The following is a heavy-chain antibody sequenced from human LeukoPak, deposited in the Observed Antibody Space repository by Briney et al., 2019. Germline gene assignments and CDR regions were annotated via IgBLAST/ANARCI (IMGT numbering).Heavy chain of an antibody. CDR1: GFTFSRFS. CDR3: ARDLMAYCGGHCPNSAFDV. J-gene: IGHJ3*01. CDR2: ISFTGSYI. Sequence: AGGSLRPSCAASGFTFSRFSMNWVRQAPGKGLEWVSSISFTGSYIYYADSVKGRFAISRDNAKNSLFLQMNSLRVEDTAVYYCARDLMAYCGGHCPNSAFDVWGQGTMVTVFS. V-gene: IGHV3-21*01. D-gene: IGHD2-21*02.